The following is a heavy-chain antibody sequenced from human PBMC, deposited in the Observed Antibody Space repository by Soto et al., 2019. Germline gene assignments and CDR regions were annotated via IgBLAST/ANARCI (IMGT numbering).Heavy chain of an antibody. CDR2: IIPITATA. Sequence: QVQLVQSGAEVKKPGSSVKVSCKASGGTFGSYAISWVRQAPGQGLEWMGGIIPITATANYAQKFQGRVTITADESTSTASMQLSSLRSEDTXVXYCARSQGSSTSLEIYYYYYYGMDVWGQGTTVTVSS. D-gene: IGHD2-2*01. CDR3: ARSQGSSTSLEIYYYYYYGMDV. J-gene: IGHJ6*02. V-gene: IGHV1-69*01. CDR1: GGTFGSYA.